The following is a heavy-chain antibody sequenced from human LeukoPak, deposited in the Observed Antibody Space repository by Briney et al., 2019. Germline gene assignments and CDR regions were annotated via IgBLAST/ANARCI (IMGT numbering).Heavy chain of an antibody. Sequence: GGSLRLSCAVSGFSFSDYYMSWIRQAPGKGLEWVSYISDSGTTIYYADSVEGRFTVSRDNAKNSLYLQMNSLRAEDTAVYYCAREYNHYLLTWGQGTLVTVSS. V-gene: IGHV3-11*01. CDR3: AREYNHYLLT. CDR2: ISDSGTTI. J-gene: IGHJ4*02. D-gene: IGHD1-14*01. CDR1: GFSFSDYY.